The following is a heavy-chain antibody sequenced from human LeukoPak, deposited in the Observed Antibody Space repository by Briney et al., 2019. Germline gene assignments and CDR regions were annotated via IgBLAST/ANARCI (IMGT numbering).Heavy chain of an antibody. CDR3: ARTTEAHSWRTRYYDYYMDV. CDR2: IYYSGSA. Sequence: SETLSLTCTVSGGSISSYYWSWIRQPPGKGLEWIGYIYYSGSANYNPSLKSRVTISVDTSKNQFSLKLSSVTAADTAVYYCARTTEAHSWRTRYYDYYMDVWGKGTTVTVSS. J-gene: IGHJ6*03. V-gene: IGHV4-59*01. D-gene: IGHD6-13*01. CDR1: GGSISSYY.